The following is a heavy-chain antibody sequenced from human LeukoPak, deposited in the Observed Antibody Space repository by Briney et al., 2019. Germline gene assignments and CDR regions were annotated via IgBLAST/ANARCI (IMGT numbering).Heavy chain of an antibody. CDR2: IYPGDSDT. CDR1: GYSFTSYW. CDR3: ARVVDTAMDNNWFDP. D-gene: IGHD5-18*01. Sequence: GESLKISCKGSGYSFTSYWIGWVRQMPGKGLEWMGIIYPGDSDTRYSPSFQGQVTISADKSISTAYLQWSSLKASDTAVYYCARVVDTAMDNNWFDPWGQGTLVTVSS. J-gene: IGHJ5*02. V-gene: IGHV5-51*01.